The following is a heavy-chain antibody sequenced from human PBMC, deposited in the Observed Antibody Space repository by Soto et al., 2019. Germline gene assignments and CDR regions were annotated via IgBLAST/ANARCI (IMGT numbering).Heavy chain of an antibody. D-gene: IGHD2-2*03. Sequence: GGSLILSCAASGFTFSYRAMHWVRQAPGKGREWFAIIWSDGSEKFYAGSVNGRFTISRDNSKNTVYLQMNTLSAEDTAMYYCARALFPDVDIYAMDVWGQGTAVTVSS. J-gene: IGHJ6*02. CDR3: ARALFPDVDIYAMDV. CDR2: IWSDGSEK. V-gene: IGHV3-33*01. CDR1: GFTFSYRA.